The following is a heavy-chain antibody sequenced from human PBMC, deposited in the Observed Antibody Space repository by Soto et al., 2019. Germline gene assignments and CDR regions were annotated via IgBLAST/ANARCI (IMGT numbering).Heavy chain of an antibody. CDR1: GFTFRQYG. CDR3: VRGWGSLVHLCCLDF. V-gene: IGHV3-33*01. CDR2: IFYDGTEQ. J-gene: IGHJ3*01. Sequence: QVQLVESGGGVFQPGTSLRLSCAASGFTFRQYGMHWVRQAPGKGLEWVAVIFYDGTEQYYADSVKGRFAISRDNPGNMVYLQMNSLRAEDTGVYYCVRGWGSLVHLCCLDFWGQWTTVVVSS. D-gene: IGHD3-16*01.